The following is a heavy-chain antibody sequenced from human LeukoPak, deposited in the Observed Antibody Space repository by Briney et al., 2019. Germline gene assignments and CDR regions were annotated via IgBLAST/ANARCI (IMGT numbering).Heavy chain of an antibody. CDR1: GGSFSGYY. J-gene: IGHJ4*02. CDR3: ARDSSGWFLYYFDY. D-gene: IGHD6-19*01. Sequence: SETLSLTCAVYGGSFSGYYWSWIRQPPGKGLEWIGEINHSGSTNYNPSLKSRVTISVDTSKNQFPLKLSSVTAADTAVYYCARDSSGWFLYYFDYWGQGTLVTVSS. V-gene: IGHV4-34*01. CDR2: INHSGST.